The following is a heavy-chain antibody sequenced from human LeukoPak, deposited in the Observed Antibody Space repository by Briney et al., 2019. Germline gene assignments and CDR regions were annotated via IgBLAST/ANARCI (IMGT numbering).Heavy chain of an antibody. CDR2: INYSGSS. Sequence: SETLSLTCTVSSGSISSYYWSWIRQPPGKGLEWIGYINYSGSSNYNPSLKSRVTISVDTSKNQFSLKLSSVTAADTAVYYCARKKAYYYDSSGPTPDAFDIWGQGTMVTVSS. CDR1: SGSISSYY. V-gene: IGHV4-59*01. J-gene: IGHJ3*02. D-gene: IGHD3-22*01. CDR3: ARKKAYYYDSSGPTPDAFDI.